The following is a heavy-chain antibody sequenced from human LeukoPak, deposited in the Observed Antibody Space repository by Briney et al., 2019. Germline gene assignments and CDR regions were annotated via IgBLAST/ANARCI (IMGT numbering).Heavy chain of an antibody. CDR3: ARVGSGVDYLYYFDY. V-gene: IGHV4-59*01. CDR1: GGSISSYY. CDR2: IDFSGGT. J-gene: IGHJ4*02. D-gene: IGHD3-3*01. Sequence: PSETLSLTCTVSGGSISSYYWSWIRQSPGKGLEWIRYIDFSGGTNYNPSLKSRVTISVDTSKNQFSLKLSSVTAADTAVYYCARVGSGVDYLYYFDYWGLGTLVTVSS.